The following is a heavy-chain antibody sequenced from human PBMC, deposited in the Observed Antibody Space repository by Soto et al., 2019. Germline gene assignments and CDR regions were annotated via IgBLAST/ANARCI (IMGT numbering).Heavy chain of an antibody. J-gene: IGHJ4*02. CDR2: FSAYNGNT. CDR1: GYTFTSYG. V-gene: IGHV1-18*01. D-gene: IGHD5-18*01. CDR3: ERSSGYSYGFDY. Sequence: ASVKVSCKASGYTFTSYGISWVRQAPGQGLEWMGWFSAYNGNTNYAQKLQGRVTMTTDTSTSTDYMELRSLRSDDTAVYYCERSSGYSYGFDYWGQGTLVTVSS.